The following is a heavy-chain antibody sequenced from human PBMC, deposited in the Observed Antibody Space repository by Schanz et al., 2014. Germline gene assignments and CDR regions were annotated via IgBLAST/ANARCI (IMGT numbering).Heavy chain of an antibody. J-gene: IGHJ3*02. CDR3: AKVGPYSGSLGAFDI. V-gene: IGHV3-23*04. CDR1: GFTFNDYA. CDR2: IVGSGDST. Sequence: VQLVESGGGVVQPGRSLKLSCAASGFTFNDYAMHWVRQAPGKGLEWVSHIVGSGDSTYYADSVKGRFTISRDNSKNTLYLQMNSLRAEDSAVYYCAKVGPYSGSLGAFDIWGQGTMVTVSS. D-gene: IGHD1-26*01.